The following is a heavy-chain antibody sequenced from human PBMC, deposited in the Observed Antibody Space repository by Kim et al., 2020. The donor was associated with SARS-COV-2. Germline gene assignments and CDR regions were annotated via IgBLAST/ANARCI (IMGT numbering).Heavy chain of an antibody. Sequence: LNSRVTISVDTSKNQFSLKLSSETAADTAVYYCARGTRQWLSRHYYYYMDVWGKGTTVTVSS. V-gene: IGHV4-34*01. D-gene: IGHD6-19*01. J-gene: IGHJ6*03. CDR3: ARGTRQWLSRHYYYYMDV.